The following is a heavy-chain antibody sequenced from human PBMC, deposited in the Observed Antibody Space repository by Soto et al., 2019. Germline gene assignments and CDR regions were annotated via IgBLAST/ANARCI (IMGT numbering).Heavy chain of an antibody. CDR2: IYYSGST. J-gene: IGHJ6*02. CDR1: GGSISSSSYY. V-gene: IGHV4-39*01. D-gene: IGHD6-19*01. CDR3: ARHVRGSSGWFEPYYHYGMDV. Sequence: PSETLSLTCTVSGGSISSSSYYWGWIRQPPGKGLEWIGSIYYSGSTYYNPSLKSRVTISVDTSKNQFSLKLSSVTAADTAVYYCARHVRGSSGWFEPYYHYGMDVSGQGTTVTVSS.